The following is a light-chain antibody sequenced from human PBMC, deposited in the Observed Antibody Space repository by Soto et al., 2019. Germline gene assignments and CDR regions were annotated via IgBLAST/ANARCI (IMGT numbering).Light chain of an antibody. J-gene: IGLJ7*01. V-gene: IGLV2-11*01. CDR1: SNDIGAFNY. CDR3: CSYAGTHTF. Sequence: QSALTQPRSVSGSPGQSVTISCTGTSNDIGAFNYVSWYQQHPGKAPKLMIYDVTARPSGVPDRFSGSKSGTTASLTISGLQGEDEADYYCCSYAGTHTFFGGGTQLTVL. CDR2: DVT.